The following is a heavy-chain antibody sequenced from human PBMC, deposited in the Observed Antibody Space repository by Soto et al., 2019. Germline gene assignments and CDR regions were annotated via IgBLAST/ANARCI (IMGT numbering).Heavy chain of an antibody. V-gene: IGHV3-66*01. CDR3: ARAQAQYCGGDCYSEIRFDY. Sequence: GGSLRLSCAASGFTVSSNYMSWVRQAPGKGLEWVSVIYSGGSTYYADSVKGRFTIPRDNSKNTLYLQMNSLRAEDTAVYYCARAQAQYCGGDCYSEIRFDYWGQGTLVTVSS. CDR2: IYSGGST. J-gene: IGHJ4*02. CDR1: GFTVSSNY. D-gene: IGHD2-21*02.